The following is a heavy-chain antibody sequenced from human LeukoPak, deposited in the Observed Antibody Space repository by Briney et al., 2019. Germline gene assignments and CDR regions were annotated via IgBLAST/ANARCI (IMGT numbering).Heavy chain of an antibody. Sequence: PGGSLRLSCAASGFTFSSYAMSWVRQAPGKGPEWVSAIGGSGDSTFYTDSVKGRFIVSRDNFKNTLYLQMNSLRAEDTAVYYCAKRNYYDSSGFLFDDWGQGTLVTVSS. V-gene: IGHV3-23*01. D-gene: IGHD3-22*01. J-gene: IGHJ4*02. CDR1: GFTFSSYA. CDR3: AKRNYYDSSGFLFDD. CDR2: IGGSGDST.